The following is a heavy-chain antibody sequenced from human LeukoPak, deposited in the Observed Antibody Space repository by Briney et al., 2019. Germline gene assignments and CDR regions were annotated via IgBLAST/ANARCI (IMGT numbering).Heavy chain of an antibody. D-gene: IGHD1-26*01. Sequence: GGSLRLSCAGSGFPFSIHGMNWVRQAPGKGLEWVSGISPGGGPTYYADSVKGRFTISRDNAKNSLYLQMNSLRAEDTAVYYCARDQGTEWELLPLYDYWGQGTLVTVSS. CDR1: GFPFSIHG. CDR2: ISPGGGPT. V-gene: IGHV3-21*01. CDR3: ARDQGTEWELLPLYDY. J-gene: IGHJ4*02.